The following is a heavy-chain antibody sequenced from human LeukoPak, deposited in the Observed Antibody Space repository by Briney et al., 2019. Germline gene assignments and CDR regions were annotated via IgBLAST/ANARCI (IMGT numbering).Heavy chain of an antibody. CDR2: ISGSGGST. CDR3: ARVNDFWSGYPDY. D-gene: IGHD3-3*01. Sequence: TGGSLRLSCAASGFTFSSYAMSWVRQAPGKGLEWVSAISGSGGSTYYADSVKGRFTISRDDAKNSLYLQMNSLRAEDTAVYYCARVNDFWSGYPDYWGQGTLVTVSS. V-gene: IGHV3-23*01. J-gene: IGHJ4*02. CDR1: GFTFSSYA.